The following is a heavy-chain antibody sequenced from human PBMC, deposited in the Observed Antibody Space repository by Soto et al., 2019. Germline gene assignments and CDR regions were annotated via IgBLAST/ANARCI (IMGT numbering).Heavy chain of an antibody. Sequence: EVQLLESGGGLVQPGGSLRLSCAASGFTFSTYAMSWVRQAPGKGLEWVSGISNSGGNTYYADSVKGRFTISRDNSKSTLYLQMNSRRAEDTAVYYWAKDPYYDSGSHPPDYWGQGTLVTVSS. CDR2: ISNSGGNT. J-gene: IGHJ4*02. CDR1: GFTFSTYA. CDR3: AKDPYYDSGSHPPDY. D-gene: IGHD3-10*01. V-gene: IGHV3-23*01.